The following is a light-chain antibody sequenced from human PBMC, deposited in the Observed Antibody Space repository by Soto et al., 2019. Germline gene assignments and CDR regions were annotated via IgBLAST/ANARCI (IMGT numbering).Light chain of an antibody. CDR2: GVS. CDR3: QQYGSSWT. Sequence: EIVLTQSPGTLSLSPGERATLSCRASQSVSSYLAWYQQKPGQAPRLLIYGVSSRATGIPDRFSGSGSGTDFTLTISSLQPDDFATYYCQQYGSSWTFGQGTKVDIK. V-gene: IGKV3-20*01. CDR1: QSVSSY. J-gene: IGKJ1*01.